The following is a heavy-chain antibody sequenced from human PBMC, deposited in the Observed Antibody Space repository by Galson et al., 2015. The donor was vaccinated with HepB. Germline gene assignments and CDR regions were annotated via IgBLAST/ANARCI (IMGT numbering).Heavy chain of an antibody. J-gene: IGHJ4*02. CDR3: ARGRGLDYYDSSGYLFDY. CDR2: IYYSGST. Sequence: TLSLTCAVSGGSISSGGYSWSWIRQPPGKGLEWIGYIYYSGSTYYNPSLKSRVTISVDTPKNQFSLKLSSATAADTAVYYCARGRGLDYYDSSGYLFDYWGQGTLVTVSS. D-gene: IGHD3-22*01. CDR1: GGSISSGGYS. V-gene: IGHV4-30-4*07.